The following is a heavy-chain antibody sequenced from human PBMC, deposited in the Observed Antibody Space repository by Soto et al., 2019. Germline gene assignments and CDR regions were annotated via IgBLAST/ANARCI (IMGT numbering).Heavy chain of an antibody. CDR1: GFTFSDHQ. D-gene: IGHD3-9*01. CDR3: ARAGSPFHSDSTGYWGFDY. CDR2: IYSSGTT. J-gene: IGHJ4*02. V-gene: IGHV3-53*01. Sequence: EVQLVESGGGLIQPGGSLRLSCAASGFTFSDHQMNWVRQAPGRGLEWVSVIYSSGTTYYGDSVKGRFTISRDNSKSTLYLQMNILRTEYTALYYCARAGSPFHSDSTGYWGFDYWGQGTLVTVSS.